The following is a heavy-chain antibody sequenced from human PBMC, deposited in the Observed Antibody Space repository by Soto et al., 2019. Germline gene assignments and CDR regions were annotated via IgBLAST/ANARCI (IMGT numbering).Heavy chain of an antibody. Sequence: ASVKVSCKASGYTFTGYYMHWVRQAPGQGLELMGWINPNSGGTNYAQKFQGRVTMTRDTSISTAYMELSRLRSDDTAVYYCARDPLYDILTGYYVHYYGMDVWGQGTTVTVYS. CDR2: INPNSGGT. D-gene: IGHD3-9*01. V-gene: IGHV1-2*02. CDR3: ARDPLYDILTGYYVHYYGMDV. J-gene: IGHJ6*02. CDR1: GYTFTGYY.